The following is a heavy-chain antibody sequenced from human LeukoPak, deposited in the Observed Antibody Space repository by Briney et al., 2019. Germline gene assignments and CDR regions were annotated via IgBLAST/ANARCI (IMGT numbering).Heavy chain of an antibody. Sequence: PSETLSLTCTVSGGSISSYYWSWIRQPPGKGLDWIGFIYHNGRTDYNPSLKSRVTISADTSKNQFSLKLSSVTAADTAVYYCARVPTVTFFDYWGQGTLVTVSS. CDR1: GGSISSYY. CDR3: ARVPTVTFFDY. D-gene: IGHD4-17*01. CDR2: IYHNGRT. V-gene: IGHV4-59*12. J-gene: IGHJ4*02.